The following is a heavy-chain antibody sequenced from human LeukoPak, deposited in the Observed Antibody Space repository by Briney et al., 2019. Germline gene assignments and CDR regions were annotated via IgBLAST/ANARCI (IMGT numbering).Heavy chain of an antibody. CDR2: ITPIFGTT. CDR1: GGTFTTYD. CDR3: ARGVIAVITRTNWFDP. Sequence: SVKVSCKASGGTFTTYDITWVRQAPGQGLEWMGGITPIFGTTNYAQKFQGRVTITADESTSTAYMELSSLRSEDTAVYYCARGVIAVITRTNWFDPWGQGTLVTVSS. J-gene: IGHJ5*02. V-gene: IGHV1-69*01. D-gene: IGHD3-22*01.